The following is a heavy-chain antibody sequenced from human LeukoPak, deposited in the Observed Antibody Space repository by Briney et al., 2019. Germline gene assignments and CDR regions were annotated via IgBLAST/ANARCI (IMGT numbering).Heavy chain of an antibody. D-gene: IGHD2-2*01. Sequence: GGSLRLSCAASGFTFSNYAMNWVRPAPGEGPGWVLGVGFRDDYTFYADSAKGRFTISRDNSKNTLYLQMDSLRAEDTAVYYCASSPLCRSADCSNYYYYFYMDVWGKGTTVTVSS. J-gene: IGHJ6*03. V-gene: IGHV3-23*01. CDR1: GFTFSNYA. CDR3: ASSPLCRSADCSNYYYYFYMDV. CDR2: VGFRDDYT.